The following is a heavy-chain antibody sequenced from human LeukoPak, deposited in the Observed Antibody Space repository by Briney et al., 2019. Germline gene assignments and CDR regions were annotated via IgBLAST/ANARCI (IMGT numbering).Heavy chain of an antibody. CDR2: ISYDGSNK. D-gene: IGHD6-19*01. CDR3: ARDHSSGAFDI. Sequence: GGSLRLSCAASGFTFGSYAMHWVRQAPGKGLEWVAVISYDGSNKYYADSVKGRFTISRDNSKNTLYLQMNSLRAEDTAVYYCARDHSSGAFDIWGQGTMVTVSS. CDR1: GFTFGSYA. V-gene: IGHV3-30*04. J-gene: IGHJ3*02.